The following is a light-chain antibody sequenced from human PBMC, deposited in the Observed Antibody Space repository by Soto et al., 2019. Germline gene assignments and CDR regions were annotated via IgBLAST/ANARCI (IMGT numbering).Light chain of an antibody. CDR1: QSVSSY. V-gene: IGKV3-15*01. J-gene: IGKJ1*01. Sequence: TQSPSSLSASVGDRVTITCRASQSVSSYYLAWYQQKPGQAPRLLIYGASTRATGIPAKFSGGGSGTEFTLTISSLQSEDFAIYYCQQYKNGWTFGQGTKVDIK. CDR2: GAS. CDR3: QQYKNGWT.